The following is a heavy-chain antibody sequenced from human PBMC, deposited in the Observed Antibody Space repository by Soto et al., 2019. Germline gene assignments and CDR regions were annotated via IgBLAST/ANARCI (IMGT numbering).Heavy chain of an antibody. CDR1: GGTFSSYT. J-gene: IGHJ5*02. CDR2: IIPILGKP. D-gene: IGHD3-22*01. V-gene: IGHV1-69*08. CDR3: ARDPTYYYDSSGFRP. Sequence: QVQLVQSGAEVKKPGSSVKVSCKASGGTFSSYTISWVRQAPGQGLEWMGRIIPILGKPNHAHKFQGRVTITADKSTSTAYLELSSLRSEDTAVYYCARDPTYYYDSSGFRPWGQGTLVTVSS.